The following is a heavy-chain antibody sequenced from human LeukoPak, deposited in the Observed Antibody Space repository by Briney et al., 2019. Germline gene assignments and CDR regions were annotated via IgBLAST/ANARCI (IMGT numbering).Heavy chain of an antibody. CDR2: MNPNSGNT. D-gene: IGHD3-3*01. Sequence: GASVKVSCKASGYTFTSYDINWVRQATGQGLEWMGWMNPNSGNTGYAQKFQGRVTMTRNTSISTAYMELSSLRSEDTAVYCCARGRGYDFWSGYTEDWFDPWGQGTLVTVSS. CDR1: GYTFTSYD. V-gene: IGHV1-8*01. CDR3: ARGRGYDFWSGYTEDWFDP. J-gene: IGHJ5*02.